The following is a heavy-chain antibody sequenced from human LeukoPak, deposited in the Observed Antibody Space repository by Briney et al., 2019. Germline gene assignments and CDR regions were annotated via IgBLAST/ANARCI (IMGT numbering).Heavy chain of an antibody. J-gene: IGHJ4*02. V-gene: IGHV3-11*01. Sequence: GGSLRLSCAASGFTFSDYYMTWIRQAPGKGLEWVSYISSSGSSMNYADSVNGRFTISRDNAKNSLYLQLNSLRAEDTAVYYWARDQSNFPYWGQGTLVIVSS. CDR2: ISSSGSSM. CDR3: ARDQSNFPY. CDR1: GFTFSDYY.